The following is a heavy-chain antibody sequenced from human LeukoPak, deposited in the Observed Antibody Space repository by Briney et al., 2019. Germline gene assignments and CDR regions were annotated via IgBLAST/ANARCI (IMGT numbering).Heavy chain of an antibody. Sequence: SETLSLTCTVSGGSISSYYWSWTRQPPGKGLEWIGYIYYSGSTNYNPSLKSRVTISVDTSKNQFSLKLSSVTAADTAVYYCAREDYGGIFSYWGQGTLVTVSS. V-gene: IGHV4-59*12. J-gene: IGHJ4*02. D-gene: IGHD4-17*01. CDR1: GGSISSYY. CDR2: IYYSGST. CDR3: AREDYGGIFSY.